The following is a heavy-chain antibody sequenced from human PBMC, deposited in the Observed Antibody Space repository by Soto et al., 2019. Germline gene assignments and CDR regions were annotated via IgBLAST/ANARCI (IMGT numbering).Heavy chain of an antibody. D-gene: IGHD3-3*02. Sequence: SETLSLTCTVSGSSINSSGYYWGWILHPPGKGLEWIGSMFYGVSTYYNPSLKSRVTVSVETSKNQFSLNLRSVTAADTAVYYCARLPSRHLVDYWGQGTRVTVSS. J-gene: IGHJ4*02. CDR1: GSSINSSGYY. CDR2: MFYGVST. CDR3: ARLPSRHLVDY. V-gene: IGHV4-39*01.